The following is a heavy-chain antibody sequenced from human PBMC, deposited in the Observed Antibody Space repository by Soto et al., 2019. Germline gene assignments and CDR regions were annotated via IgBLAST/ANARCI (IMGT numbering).Heavy chain of an antibody. CDR3: ARATPPGY. CDR1: GFTFSSYA. J-gene: IGHJ4*02. CDR2: ISSNGDNT. V-gene: IGHV3-64*01. Sequence: EVQLVESGGTLVQPGGSLRLSCAASGFTFSSYAMHWVRQAPGKGLEYVSGISSNGDNTYYANSVKDRFSISRDNSKNTLYIQMGSLRAEDMAVYYCARATPPGYWGQGTLVTVSS.